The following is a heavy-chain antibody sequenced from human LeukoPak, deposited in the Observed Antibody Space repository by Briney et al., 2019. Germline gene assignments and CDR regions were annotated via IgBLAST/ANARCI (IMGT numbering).Heavy chain of an antibody. CDR1: GFTFSSYA. Sequence: PGGSQRLSCETSGFTFSSYAMSWVRQAPGKGLEWVSAISGSGGSTYYADSVKGRFTISRDNSKNTLSLQMSSLRAEETAVYYCAKVDSSGWYGGVAFDIWGQGTMVTVSS. V-gene: IGHV3-23*01. D-gene: IGHD6-19*01. J-gene: IGHJ3*02. CDR3: AKVDSSGWYGGVAFDI. CDR2: ISGSGGST.